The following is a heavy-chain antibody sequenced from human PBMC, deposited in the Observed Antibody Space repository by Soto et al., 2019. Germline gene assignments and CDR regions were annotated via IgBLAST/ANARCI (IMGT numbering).Heavy chain of an antibody. D-gene: IGHD3-3*01. J-gene: IGHJ6*02. V-gene: IGHV1-8*01. CDR3: ARSYRNYDFWSGLYYYYYYGMDV. Sequence: ASVKVSCKASGYTFTSYDINWVRQATGQGLERMEWLNPNSVNTGYAQKFQGRVTMTRNTSISTAYMELSSLRSEDTAVYYCARSYRNYDFWSGLYYYYYYGMDVWGQGTTVTVSS. CDR1: GYTFTSYD. CDR2: LNPNSVNT.